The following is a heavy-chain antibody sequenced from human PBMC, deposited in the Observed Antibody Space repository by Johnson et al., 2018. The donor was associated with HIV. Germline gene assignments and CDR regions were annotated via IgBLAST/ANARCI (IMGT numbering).Heavy chain of an antibody. J-gene: IGHJ3*02. Sequence: MQLVESGGGLVQPGGSLRLSCAASGFTFSSYWMSWVRQAPGKGLEWVANIKQDGSDEYYVDSVNGRFTISRDNSKNTLYLQMNSLRAEDTAVYYCAREWDPRTPDAFDIWGQGTMVTVSS. CDR1: GFTFSSYW. D-gene: IGHD1-26*01. CDR2: IKQDGSDE. CDR3: AREWDPRTPDAFDI. V-gene: IGHV3-7*01.